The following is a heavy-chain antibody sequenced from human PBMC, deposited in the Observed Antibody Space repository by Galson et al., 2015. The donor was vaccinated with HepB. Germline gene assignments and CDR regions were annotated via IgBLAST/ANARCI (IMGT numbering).Heavy chain of an antibody. CDR2: IIPIFGTA. CDR1: GGTFSSYA. Sequence: SVTVSCKASGGTFSSYAISWVRQAPGQGLEWKGGIIPIFGTANYAQKFQGRVTITADKSTSTAYMELSSLRSEDTAVYYCARDRTYYYYYGMDVWGQGTTVTVSS. CDR3: ARDRTYYYYYGMDV. V-gene: IGHV1-69*06. J-gene: IGHJ6*02.